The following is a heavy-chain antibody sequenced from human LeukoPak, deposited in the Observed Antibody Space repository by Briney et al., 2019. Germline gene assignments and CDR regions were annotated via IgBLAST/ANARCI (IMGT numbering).Heavy chain of an antibody. D-gene: IGHD6-6*01. CDR1: GFTFSSYS. Sequence: PGGSLRLSCAASGFTFSSYSMKWVRQAPGKGLEWVSSISSSSSYIYYADSVKGRFTISRDNAKNSLYLQMNSLRAEDTAVYYCARGGVYSTSAVDYWGQGTLVTVSS. CDR3: ARGGVYSTSAVDY. V-gene: IGHV3-21*01. CDR2: ISSSSSYI. J-gene: IGHJ4*02.